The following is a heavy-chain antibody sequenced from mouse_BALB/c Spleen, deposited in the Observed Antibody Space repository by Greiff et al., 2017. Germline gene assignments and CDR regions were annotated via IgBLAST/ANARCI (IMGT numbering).Heavy chain of an antibody. CDR2: ISYDGSN. J-gene: IGHJ4*01. D-gene: IGHD1-1*01. V-gene: IGHV3-6*02. CDR3: ARRAYYGSSSDY. CDR1: GYSITSGYY. Sequence: EVKLEESGPGLVKPSQSLSLTCSVTGYSITSGYYWNWIRQFPGNKLEWMGYISYDGSNNYNPSLKNRISITRDTSKNQFFLKLNSVTTEDTATYYCARRAYYGSSSDYWGQGTSVTVSS.